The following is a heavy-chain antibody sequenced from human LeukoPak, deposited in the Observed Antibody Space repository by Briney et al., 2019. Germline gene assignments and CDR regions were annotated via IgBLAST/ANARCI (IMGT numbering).Heavy chain of an antibody. D-gene: IGHD6-19*01. J-gene: IGHJ4*02. Sequence: ASVKVSCMASGYTFIRYYMHWVRQAPGQGLEWMGIINPSGGSTSYAQKFQGRVTMTRDMSTSTVYMELSSLRSEDTAVYYCARREYSSGCSDYWGQGTLVTVSS. CDR2: INPSGGST. CDR1: GYTFIRYY. CDR3: ARREYSSGCSDY. V-gene: IGHV1-46*01.